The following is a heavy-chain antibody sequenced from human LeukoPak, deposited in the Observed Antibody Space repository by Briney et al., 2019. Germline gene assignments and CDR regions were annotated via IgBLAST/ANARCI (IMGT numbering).Heavy chain of an antibody. Sequence: GASLRLSCAASGFTFSNYWMFWVRHVPGKGLVWVSRINSDGSSTNYADFVKGRFTISRDNAKNTLYLQMNSLRADDTAVYYCAASGVPASSGRIGYWGQGTLVTVSS. CDR1: GFTFSNYW. J-gene: IGHJ4*02. CDR3: AASGVPASSGRIGY. D-gene: IGHD3-10*01. CDR2: INSDGSST. V-gene: IGHV3-74*01.